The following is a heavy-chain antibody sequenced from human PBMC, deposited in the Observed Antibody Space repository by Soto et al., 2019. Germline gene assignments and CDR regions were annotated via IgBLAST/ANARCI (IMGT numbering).Heavy chain of an antibody. CDR3: ASFRYDASGYFDC. V-gene: IGHV1-45*02. CDR2: ITPFNGNT. J-gene: IGHJ4*03. Sequence: GASVKVSCRGSGNPFTYAYVHWGRQAPGQALEWIGWITPFNGNTKYAHKFQDRVTFTGGTALKTAYMELTSLRSDHTAMFYCASFRYDASGYFDCWRHGALVTVS. D-gene: IGHD3-22*01. CDR1: GNPFTYAY.